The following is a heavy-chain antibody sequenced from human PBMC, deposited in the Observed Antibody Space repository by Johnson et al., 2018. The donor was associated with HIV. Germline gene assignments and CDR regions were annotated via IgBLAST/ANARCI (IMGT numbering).Heavy chain of an antibody. J-gene: IGHJ3*02. CDR2: ISSSGSTI. D-gene: IGHD6-6*01. Sequence: EKLVESGGGVVQPGKSLTLSCVGSGLSFSNFGIHWVRQAPGKGLEWVSYISSSGSTIYYADSVKGRFTISRDNSKNTLYLQMNSLRAEDTAVYYCARDQSSRQAFDIWGQGTMVTVSS. V-gene: IGHV3-48*01. CDR1: GLSFSNFG. CDR3: ARDQSSRQAFDI.